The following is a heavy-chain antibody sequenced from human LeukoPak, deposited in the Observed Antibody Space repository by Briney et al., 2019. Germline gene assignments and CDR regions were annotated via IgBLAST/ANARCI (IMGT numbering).Heavy chain of an antibody. D-gene: IGHD2-2*01. J-gene: IGHJ4*02. CDR1: GGSISSSSYY. Sequence: SETLPLTCTVSGGSISSSSYYWGWIRQPPGKGLEWIGSIYYSGSTYYNPSLKSRVTISVDTSKNQFSLKLSSVTAADTAVYYCARVGYCSSTSCAIPGGYFDYWGQGTLVTVSS. V-gene: IGHV4-39*07. CDR2: IYYSGST. CDR3: ARVGYCSSTSCAIPGGYFDY.